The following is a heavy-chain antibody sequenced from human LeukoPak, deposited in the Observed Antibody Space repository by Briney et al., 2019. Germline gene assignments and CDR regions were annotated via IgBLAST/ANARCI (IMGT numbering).Heavy chain of an antibody. D-gene: IGHD2-21*01. J-gene: IGHJ6*03. CDR2: INPNSGGT. CDR1: GYTFTGYY. Sequence: ASVKVSCKASGYTFTGYYMHWVRQAPGQGLEWMGWINPNSGGTNYAQKFQGRVTITADESTSTAYMELSSLRSEDTAVYYCAREVGVAYRMNYYYYMDVWGKGTTVTISS. CDR3: AREVGVAYRMNYYYYMDV. V-gene: IGHV1-2*02.